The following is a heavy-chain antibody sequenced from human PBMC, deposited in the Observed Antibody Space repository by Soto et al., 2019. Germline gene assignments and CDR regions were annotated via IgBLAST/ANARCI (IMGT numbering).Heavy chain of an antibody. J-gene: IGHJ5*01. CDR2: ISGSGGST. CDR3: AKDRHGTTGPGRFDS. CDR1: GFTFSSYA. V-gene: IGHV3-23*01. Sequence: PGGSLRLSCAASGFTFSSYAMSWVRQAPGKGLEWVSAISGSGGSTYYADSVKGRFTISRDNSKNTLYLQMNSLRAEGTAVYYCAKDRHGTTGPGRFDSWGQGTLVTVSS. D-gene: IGHD1-7*01.